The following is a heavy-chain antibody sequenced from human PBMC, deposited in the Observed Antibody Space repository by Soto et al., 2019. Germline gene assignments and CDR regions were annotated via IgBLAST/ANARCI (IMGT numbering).Heavy chain of an antibody. V-gene: IGHV3-33*03. CDR2: IWYDGNKK. Sequence: RRLSCAASGFTFSSNGMHWVRQAPGKGLEWVAVIWYDGNKKYYGDSVRGRFTISRDNSKNTLYLEMNSLRAEDTAVYYCVVDTSGLLDYWGHGTQVTVSS. CDR1: GFTFSSNG. D-gene: IGHD3-22*01. CDR3: VVDTSGLLDY. J-gene: IGHJ4*01.